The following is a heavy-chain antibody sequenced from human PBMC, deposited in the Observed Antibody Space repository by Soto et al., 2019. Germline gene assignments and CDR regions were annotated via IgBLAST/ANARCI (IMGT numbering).Heavy chain of an antibody. D-gene: IGHD3-3*01. CDR2: IYYSGST. Sequence: SETLSLTCTVSGGSISSGDYYWSWIRQPPGKGLEWIGYIYYSGSTYYNPSLKSRVTISVDTSKNQFSLKLSSVTAADTAVYYCARGERRRITIFGVVITPRFDYWGQGTLVTAPQ. CDR3: ARGERRRITIFGVVITPRFDY. V-gene: IGHV4-30-4*01. CDR1: GGSISSGDYY. J-gene: IGHJ4*02.